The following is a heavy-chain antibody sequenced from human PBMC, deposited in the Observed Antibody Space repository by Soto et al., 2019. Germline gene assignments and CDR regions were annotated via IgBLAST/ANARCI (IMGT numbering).Heavy chain of an antibody. J-gene: IGHJ6*02. CDR2: INHSGST. CDR3: ARYYRRSGYDFRLSYYYYGMDV. CDR1: GGSFSGYY. Sequence: PSETLSLTCAVYGGSFSGYYWSWIRQPPGKGLEWIGEINHSGSTNYNPSLKSRVTISVDTSKIQFSLKISSMTAADTAVYYCARYYRRSGYDFRLSYYYYGMDVWGQGTTVTVSS. D-gene: IGHD5-12*01. V-gene: IGHV4-34*01.